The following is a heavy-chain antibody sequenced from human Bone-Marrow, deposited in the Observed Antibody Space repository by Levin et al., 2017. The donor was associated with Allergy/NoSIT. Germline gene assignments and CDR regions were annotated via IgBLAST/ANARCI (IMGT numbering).Heavy chain of an antibody. J-gene: IGHJ6*02. CDR3: ARGIYKSGEYFYYGLDA. CDR2: ISFDGRNR. D-gene: IGHD2/OR15-2a*01. Sequence: GGSLRLSCAASGFSFSDYAMHWVRQAPGKGLEWVAVISFDGRNRYFADSVKGRFTISRDNSKNIVSLQMNILRADDTALYFCARGIYKSGEYFYYGLDAWGQGTTVTVSS. CDR1: GFSFSDYA. V-gene: IGHV3-30*03.